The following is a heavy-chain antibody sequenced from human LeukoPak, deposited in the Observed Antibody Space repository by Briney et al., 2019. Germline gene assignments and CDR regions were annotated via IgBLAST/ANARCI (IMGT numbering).Heavy chain of an antibody. CDR1: GFTFDDYA. V-gene: IGHV3-9*01. CDR2: ISWNSGSI. J-gene: IGHJ4*02. CDR3: ARVFLDCSSTSCYGAEDY. Sequence: GGSLRLSCAASGFTFDDYAMHWVRQAPGKGLEWVSGISWNSGSIGYADSVKGRFTISRDNAKNSLYLQMNSLRAEDTAVYYCARVFLDCSSTSCYGAEDYWGQGTLVTVSS. D-gene: IGHD2-2*01.